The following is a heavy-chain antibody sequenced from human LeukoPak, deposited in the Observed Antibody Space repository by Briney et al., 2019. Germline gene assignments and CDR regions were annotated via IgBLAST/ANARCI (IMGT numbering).Heavy chain of an antibody. CDR1: GYTFTSYG. J-gene: IGHJ4*02. CDR3: ARVATVRFFPSGYFDY. CDR2: ISAYNGNT. Sequence: GASVKVSCKASGYTFTSYGISWVRQAPGQGLEWMGWISAYNGNTNYARKLQGRVTMTTDTSTSTAYMELRSLRSDDTAVYYCARVATVRFFPSGYFDYWGQGTLVTVSS. D-gene: IGHD3-3*01. V-gene: IGHV1-18*01.